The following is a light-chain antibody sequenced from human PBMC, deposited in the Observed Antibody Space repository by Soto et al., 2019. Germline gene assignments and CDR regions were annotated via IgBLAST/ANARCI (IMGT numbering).Light chain of an antibody. CDR1: QTISTY. Sequence: IQMTQSPSSLAASVGDRITITCRASQTISTYVNWYRQKSGAAPELLLYDASTLQGGVPSRFSGGASGTDFTLTISSLQLEDFATYYSQQTYNTPLTFDQPTDLDLK. V-gene: IGKV1-39*01. CDR3: QQTYNTPLT. J-gene: IGKJ1*01. CDR2: DAS.